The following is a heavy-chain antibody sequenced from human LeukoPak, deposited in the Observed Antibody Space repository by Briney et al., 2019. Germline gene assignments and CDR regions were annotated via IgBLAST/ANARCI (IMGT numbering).Heavy chain of an antibody. CDR1: GFTFSGSW. Sequence: GGSLRLSCAASGFTFSGSWMSWVRQAPGKGLEWVATIKGDGSGKFYVDSVKGRFAISRDDAKSSLFLQMDSLRSEDTAVYYCTKNTHDYWGQEPWSPSPQ. CDR3: TKNTHDY. J-gene: IGHJ4*01. D-gene: IGHD1/OR15-1a*01. V-gene: IGHV3-7*01. CDR2: IKGDGSGK.